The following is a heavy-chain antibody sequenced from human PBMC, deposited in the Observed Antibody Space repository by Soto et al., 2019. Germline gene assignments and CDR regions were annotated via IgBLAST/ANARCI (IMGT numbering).Heavy chain of an antibody. CDR1: GFSIKNYA. CDR3: AKDQVEYCSAASCFGAFDY. V-gene: IGHV3-23*01. J-gene: IGHJ4*02. Sequence: GGSLGLSCGASGFSIKNYAMSWVRQAPGKGLEWVSVISGSGAAIYYAGSVKGRFSISRDSLKNTVYLQMNSLRPEDTAVYYCAKDQVEYCSAASCFGAFDYWGQGTLVPVSS. CDR2: ISGSGAAI. D-gene: IGHD2-2*01.